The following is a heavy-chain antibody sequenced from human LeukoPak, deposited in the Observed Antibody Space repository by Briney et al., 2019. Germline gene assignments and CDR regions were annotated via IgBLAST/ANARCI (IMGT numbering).Heavy chain of an antibody. J-gene: IGHJ4*02. CDR1: GLIFDNYV. CDR2: ISATGYTP. V-gene: IGHV3-23*01. D-gene: IGHD4-17*01. CDR3: ARDVMNGDYGYDY. Sequence: GGSLRLSCAASGLIFDNYVMSWVRQAPGKGLEWVSGISATGYTPYYADSVKGRFTISRDNSKNTLYLQMNSLRAEDTAVYYCARDVMNGDYGYDYWGQGTLVTVSS.